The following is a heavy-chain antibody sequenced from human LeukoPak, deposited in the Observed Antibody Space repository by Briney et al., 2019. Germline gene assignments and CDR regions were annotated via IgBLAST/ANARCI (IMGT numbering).Heavy chain of an antibody. Sequence: GESLKISCQASGYTFTHQWIGWVRQLSGSGLEWMGIIYPRDSDPIYSPSFQGHVTISADTSINTAYLEWSSLEASDTAIYYCARHSDVIGAIWGQGTLVTVSS. D-gene: IGHD3-10*01. J-gene: IGHJ4*02. CDR2: IYPRDSDP. CDR3: ARHSDVIGAI. V-gene: IGHV5-51*01. CDR1: GYTFTHQW.